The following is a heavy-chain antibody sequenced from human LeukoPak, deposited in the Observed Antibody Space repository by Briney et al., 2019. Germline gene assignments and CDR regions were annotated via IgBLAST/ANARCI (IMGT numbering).Heavy chain of an antibody. CDR3: ARGRFVTPGNFDY. D-gene: IGHD4-23*01. CDR1: GGSFSGYY. Sequence: PSETLSLTCTVSGGSFSGYYWSWIRQPPGKGLEWLGEINHSGSTNYNPSLKSRVTISVDTSKNQFSLKLSSVTAADTAVYYCARGRFVTPGNFDYWGQGTLVTVSS. CDR2: INHSGST. V-gene: IGHV4-34*01. J-gene: IGHJ4*02.